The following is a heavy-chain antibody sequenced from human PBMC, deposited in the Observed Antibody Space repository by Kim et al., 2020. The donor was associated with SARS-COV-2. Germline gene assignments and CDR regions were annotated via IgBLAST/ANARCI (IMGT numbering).Heavy chain of an antibody. Sequence: ASVKVSCKVSGYTLTELSMHWVRQAPGKGLEWMGGFDPEDGETIYAQKFQGRVTMTEDTSTDTAYMELSSLRSEDTAVYYCATPTGSSSWMPFDYWGQGTLVTVSS. V-gene: IGHV1-24*01. CDR2: FDPEDGET. CDR3: ATPTGSSSWMPFDY. J-gene: IGHJ4*02. D-gene: IGHD6-13*01. CDR1: GYTLTELS.